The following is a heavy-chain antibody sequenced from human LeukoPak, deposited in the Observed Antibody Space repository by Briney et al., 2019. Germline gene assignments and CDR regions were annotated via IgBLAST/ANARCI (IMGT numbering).Heavy chain of an antibody. CDR1: GFTFNNYA. V-gene: IGHV3-20*01. J-gene: IGHJ4*02. D-gene: IGHD2-2*01. CDR2: ISGKGDTT. Sequence: PGESLRLSCAASGFTFNNYAMTWVRQTPGKGPEWVSLISGKGDTTAYAESVRGRFTISRDNAKNSLYLHMNSLRPEDTAFYHCARHRCSSTTCSFDSWGQGSLVTVSS. CDR3: ARHRCSSTTCSFDS.